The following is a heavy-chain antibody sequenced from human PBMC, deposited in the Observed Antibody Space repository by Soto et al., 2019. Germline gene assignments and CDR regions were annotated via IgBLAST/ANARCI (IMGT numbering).Heavy chain of an antibody. Sequence: SVKISCKTSGFTFSSSAVHWVRQARGHRLQWIGWIDVGSANANYAHMLQERVTISRDMSTSTVYMELSSLRSEDTAVYYCARVYCSGGSCYGIDYWG. V-gene: IGHV1-58*01. J-gene: IGHJ4*01. D-gene: IGHD2-15*01. CDR3: ARVYCSGGSCYGIDY. CDR1: GFTFSSSA. CDR2: IDVGSANA.